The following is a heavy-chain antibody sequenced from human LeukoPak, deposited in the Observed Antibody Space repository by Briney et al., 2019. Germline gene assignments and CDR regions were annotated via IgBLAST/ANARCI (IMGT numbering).Heavy chain of an antibody. J-gene: IGHJ4*02. CDR3: AKQMTSEKAFDY. CDR1: GFSFSSYT. V-gene: IGHV3-23*01. Sequence: GGSLRLSCVGSGFSFSSYTMSWVRQAPGKGLEWVSSIGGSGVTTYYADSVKGRFTVSRDNSKNMLHLQMNSLRAEDTAVYYCAKQMTSEKAFDYWGQGTLVTVSS. CDR2: IGGSGVTT. D-gene: IGHD4-11*01.